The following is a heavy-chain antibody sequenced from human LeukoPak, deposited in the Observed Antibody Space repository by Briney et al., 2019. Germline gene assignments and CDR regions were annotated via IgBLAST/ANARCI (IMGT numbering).Heavy chain of an antibody. D-gene: IGHD4-23*01. Sequence: GESLKISCKDSGNSFASSWIGWVRQMPGKGLDWMGIIYPGDSDSRYSASFQGQVTISADKSIRTAYLQWSSLKASDTAMYYCARRVFYGGNSVYFDYWGQGTLVTVSS. CDR1: GNSFASSW. V-gene: IGHV5-51*01. CDR2: IYPGDSDS. CDR3: ARRVFYGGNSVYFDY. J-gene: IGHJ4*02.